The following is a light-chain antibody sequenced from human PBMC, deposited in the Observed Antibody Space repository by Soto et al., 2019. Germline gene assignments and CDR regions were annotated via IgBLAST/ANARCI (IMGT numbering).Light chain of an antibody. CDR2: DAS. CDR1: QSVSSY. J-gene: IGKJ1*01. V-gene: IGKV3-11*01. CDR3: QQRSNWPRT. Sequence: EIVLTQSPATLSLSPGERATLSCGTSQSVSSYLAWYQQKPGQAPRLLIYDASNRATGIPARFSGSGSGTDFTLTISSLEPDDFAVYYCQQRSNWPRTFGQGTKVELK.